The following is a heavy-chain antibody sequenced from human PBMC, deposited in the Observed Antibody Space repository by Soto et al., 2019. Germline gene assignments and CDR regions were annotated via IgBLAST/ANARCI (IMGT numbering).Heavy chain of an antibody. Sequence: GGSLRLSCAASGFTFNIYGMHWVRQAPDKGLEWVALISYDGSNQYYADSVKGRFTISRDNSKDTLFLQMNSLRADDTAVYYCAKDQASGQGSFDSWGQGTLVTVSS. CDR2: ISYDGSNQ. J-gene: IGHJ4*02. V-gene: IGHV3-30*18. CDR3: AKDQASGQGSFDS. CDR1: GFTFNIYG.